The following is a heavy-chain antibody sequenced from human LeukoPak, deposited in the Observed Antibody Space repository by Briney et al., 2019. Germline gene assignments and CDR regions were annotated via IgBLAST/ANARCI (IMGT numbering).Heavy chain of an antibody. J-gene: IGHJ6*02. CDR2: ISAYNGNT. CDR3: ARVRGSTSSRMDV. V-gene: IGHV1-18*01. CDR1: GGTFSSYA. D-gene: IGHD2-2*01. Sequence: GASVKVSCKASGGTFSSYAISWVRQAPGQGLEWMGWISAYNGNTNYAQKLQGRVTMTTDTSTSTAYMELRSLRSDDTAVYYCARVRGSTSSRMDVWGQGTTVTVSS.